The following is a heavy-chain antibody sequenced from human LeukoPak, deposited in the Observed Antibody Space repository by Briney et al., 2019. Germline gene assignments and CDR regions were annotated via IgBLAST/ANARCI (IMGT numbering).Heavy chain of an antibody. D-gene: IGHD6-19*01. CDR3: ARDPPGIAVASHFDY. V-gene: IGHV4-4*07. Sequence: PSETLSLTCTVCVGSISIYYGSGIRQPAGKGLEWIGRSYTSGSTNYNPSLKSRVTMSVDTTKNQFSLKLSSVTAADTAVYYCARDPPGIAVASHFDYWGQGTLVTVSS. CDR1: VGSISIYY. J-gene: IGHJ4*02. CDR2: SYTSGST.